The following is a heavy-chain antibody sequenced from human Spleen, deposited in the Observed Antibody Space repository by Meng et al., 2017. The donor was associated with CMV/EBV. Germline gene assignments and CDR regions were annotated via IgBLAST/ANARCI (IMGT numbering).Heavy chain of an antibody. D-gene: IGHD3-16*01. CDR1: VYFFSDHF. J-gene: IGHJ4*02. CDR2: IKPNSGNT. CDR3: ARDHHWGADY. V-gene: IGHV1-2*02. Sequence: ASVMVSCKASVYFFSDHFMHWVLQAPGQGLEWMGWIKPNSGNTNYAQNFQGRVTMTSDSSTTTAYMELSRLTSDDTAVYYCARDHHWGADYWGQGTLVTVSS.